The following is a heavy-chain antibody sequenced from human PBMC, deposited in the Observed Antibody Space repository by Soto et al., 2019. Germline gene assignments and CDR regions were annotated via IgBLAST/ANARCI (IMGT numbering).Heavy chain of an antibody. D-gene: IGHD6-13*01. V-gene: IGHV3-30-3*01. CDR2: ISYDGSNK. CDR3: AREEQLGGPYYYYYGMDV. CDR1: GFTFSSYA. Sequence: QVQLVESGGGVVQPGRSLRLSCAASGFTFSSYAMHWVRQAPGKGLEWVAVISYDGSNKYYADSVKGRFTISRDNSKKTLYLQMNSLRAEVTAVYYCAREEQLGGPYYYYYGMDVWGQGTTVTVSS. J-gene: IGHJ6*02.